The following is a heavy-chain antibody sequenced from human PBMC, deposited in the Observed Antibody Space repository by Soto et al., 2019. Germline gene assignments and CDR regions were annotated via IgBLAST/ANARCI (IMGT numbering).Heavy chain of an antibody. CDR1: SSSVSSYY. CDR3: AGGGMTTVPY. D-gene: IGHD4-17*01. J-gene: IGHJ4*02. Sequence: LSLTCTVSSSSVSSYYWNWIRQSPGKGLEWIGYIYYSGYTNYNPSLKSRITISVDTSKNQFSLKLSSVTPADTAVYYCAGGGMTTVPYWGQGTLVTVSS. CDR2: IYYSGYT. V-gene: IGHV4-59*02.